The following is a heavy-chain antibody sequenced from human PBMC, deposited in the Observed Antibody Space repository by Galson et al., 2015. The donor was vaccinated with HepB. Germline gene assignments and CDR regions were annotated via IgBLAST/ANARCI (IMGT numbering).Heavy chain of an antibody. D-gene: IGHD5-18*01. V-gene: IGHV1-46*03. J-gene: IGHJ4*02. CDR2: INPSGGST. CDR3: ARDQRGGYSYGYVGAFDY. CDR1: GYTFTSYY. Sequence: SVKVSCKASGYTFTSYYMHWVRQAPGQGLEWMGIINPSGGSTSYAQKFQGRVTMTRVTSTSTVYMELSSLRSEDTAVYYCARDQRGGYSYGYVGAFDYWGQGTLVTVSS.